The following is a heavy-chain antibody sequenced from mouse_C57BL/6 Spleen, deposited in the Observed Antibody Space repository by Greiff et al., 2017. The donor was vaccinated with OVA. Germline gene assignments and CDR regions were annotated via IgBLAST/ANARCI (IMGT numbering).Heavy chain of an antibody. D-gene: IGHD1-2*01. V-gene: IGHV1-76*01. Sequence: QVQLQQSGAELVRPGASVKLSCKASGYTFTDYYINWVKQRPGQGLEWIARIYPGSGNTYYNEKFKGKATLTAEKSSSTAYMQLSSLTSEDSAVYFFARATTADYWGPGTTLTVSS. CDR2: IYPGSGNT. J-gene: IGHJ2*01. CDR1: GYTFTDYY. CDR3: ARATTADY.